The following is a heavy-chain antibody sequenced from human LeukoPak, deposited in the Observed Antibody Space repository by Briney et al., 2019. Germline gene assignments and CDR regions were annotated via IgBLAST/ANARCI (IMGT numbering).Heavy chain of an antibody. CDR3: AKEAANVWTAGYFDS. CDR2: ISGSGYTT. Sequence: PGGSLRLSCAASGLTFTTYAMTWVRQAPGKGLEWVSVISGSGYTTFYADSVQGRFTISRDNSKNTLYLQMNSLRAEDTAVYYCAKEAANVWTAGYFDSWGQGTLVTVSS. D-gene: IGHD6-13*01. CDR1: GLTFTTYA. V-gene: IGHV3-23*01. J-gene: IGHJ4*02.